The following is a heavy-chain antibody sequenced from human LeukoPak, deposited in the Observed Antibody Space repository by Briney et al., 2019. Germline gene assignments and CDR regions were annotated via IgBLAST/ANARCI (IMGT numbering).Heavy chain of an antibody. CDR3: ARDPHWDSFDY. V-gene: IGHV3-74*01. CDR1: GFTFSSYW. J-gene: IGHJ4*02. D-gene: IGHD7-27*01. Sequence: GGSLRLSCAASGFTFSSYWMHWVRQAPGKGLVWVSRINSDGSSTSYADSVKGRFTISRDNAKNTLYLQMDSLRAEDTAVYYCARDPHWDSFDYWGQGTLVTVSS. CDR2: INSDGSST.